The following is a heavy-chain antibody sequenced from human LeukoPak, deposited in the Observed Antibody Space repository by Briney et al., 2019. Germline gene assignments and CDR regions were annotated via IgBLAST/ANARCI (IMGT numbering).Heavy chain of an antibody. Sequence: GGSLRLSCAASGFTFSSYAMTWVRQAPGKGLEWVSTITSSGGNTYYADSVKGRFTISRDNSKHTLYLQMNRLRAEDTAIYYCANPLVRSSWLLDYWGRGTLVTVSA. CDR1: GFTFSSYA. J-gene: IGHJ4*02. V-gene: IGHV3-23*01. CDR3: ANPLVRSSWLLDY. CDR2: ITSSGGNT. D-gene: IGHD6-13*01.